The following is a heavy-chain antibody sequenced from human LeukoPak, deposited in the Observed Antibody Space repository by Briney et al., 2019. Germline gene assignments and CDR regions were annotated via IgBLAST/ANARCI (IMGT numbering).Heavy chain of an antibody. CDR1: GGSFSGYY. CDR2: INHSGST. D-gene: IGHD3-9*01. J-gene: IGHJ4*02. V-gene: IGHV4-34*01. Sequence: SETLSLTCAVHGGSFSGYYWSWIRQPPGKGLEWIGEINHSGSTNYNPSLKSRVTISVDTSKNQFSLKLSSVTAADTAVYYCARGASYYDILTGYSQIDYWGQGTLVTVSS. CDR3: ARGASYYDILTGYSQIDY.